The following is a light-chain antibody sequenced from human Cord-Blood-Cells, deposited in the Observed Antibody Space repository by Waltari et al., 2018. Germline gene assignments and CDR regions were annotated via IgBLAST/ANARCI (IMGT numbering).Light chain of an antibody. CDR3: QKRSNWPYS. CDR2: DAS. V-gene: IGKV3-11*01. Sequence: EIVLTQSPATVSLSQGERATLSCRASQSVSSYLAWYQQKPGQAPRILMYDASNRATGIPARFSGSVSGTDFTLTISSLEPEDFAVYYCQKRSNWPYSLGQGTKREIK. CDR1: QSVSSY. J-gene: IGKJ2*03.